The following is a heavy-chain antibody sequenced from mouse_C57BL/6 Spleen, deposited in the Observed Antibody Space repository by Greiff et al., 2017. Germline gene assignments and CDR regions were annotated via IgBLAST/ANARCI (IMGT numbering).Heavy chain of an antibody. Sequence: QVQLQQPGAELVKPGASVTMSCKASGYTFTSYWITWVKQRPGQGLEWIGAIYPGSGSTTYNEKFKSKAIRTVDKSSSTAYMELSSLTSEDSAVYYCAIGRWRDYIDDWGQGTSVTVSS. V-gene: IGHV1-55*01. D-gene: IGHD2-4*01. CDR3: AIGRWRDYIDD. J-gene: IGHJ4*01. CDR2: IYPGSGST. CDR1: GYTFTSYW.